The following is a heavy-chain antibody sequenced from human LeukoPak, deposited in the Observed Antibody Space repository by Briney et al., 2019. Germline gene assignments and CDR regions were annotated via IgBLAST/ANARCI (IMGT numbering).Heavy chain of an antibody. V-gene: IGHV4-30-4*01. J-gene: IGHJ4*01. CDR2: IFDSRST. D-gene: IGHD5-12*01. Sequence: SETLSLTCAASGASLSSADYYWNWIRQPPGKGLEWIGYIFDSRSTYYNPSLKSRPNISLDTSKNTFSLTLTSVTVADTAVYYCAPWARKGDYWGRGTLVTVSS. CDR1: GASLSSADYY. CDR3: APWARKGDY.